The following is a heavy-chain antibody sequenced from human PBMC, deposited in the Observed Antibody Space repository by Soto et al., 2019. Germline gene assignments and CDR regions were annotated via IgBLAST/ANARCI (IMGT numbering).Heavy chain of an antibody. CDR1: GGSISSSSYY. V-gene: IGHV4-39*01. D-gene: IGHD3-3*01. CDR3: ARHASVLRFLEWLFDY. CDR2: IYYSGST. J-gene: IGHJ4*02. Sequence: SETLSLTCTVSGGSISSSSYYWGWIRQPPGKGLEWIGGIYYSGSTYYNPSLKSRVTISVDTSKNQFSLKLSSVTAADTAVYYCARHASVLRFLEWLFDYWGQGTLVTVSS.